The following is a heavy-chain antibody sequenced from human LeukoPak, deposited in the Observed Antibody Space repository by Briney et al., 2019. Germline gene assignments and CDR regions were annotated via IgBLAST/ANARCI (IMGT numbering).Heavy chain of an antibody. CDR3: ARDLVPERGDSY. Sequence: PGGSLRLSCAASGFTFSSYWMHWVRQAPGKGLVRVSRINSDGSSTSYADSVKGRFTISRDNAKNTLYLQMNSLRAEDTAVYYCARDLVPERGDSYWGQGTLVTVSS. CDR1: GFTFSSYW. J-gene: IGHJ4*02. V-gene: IGHV3-74*01. CDR2: INSDGSST. D-gene: IGHD2-21*02.